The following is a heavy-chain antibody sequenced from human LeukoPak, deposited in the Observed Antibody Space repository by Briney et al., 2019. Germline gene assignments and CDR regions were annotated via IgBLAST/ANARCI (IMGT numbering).Heavy chain of an antibody. CDR2: ISGSSIYI. CDR1: GFTFSTYS. Sequence: GGSLRLSCAASGFTFSTYSMNWVRQAPGKGLEWVSSISGSSIYIYYADSVKGRFTISRDNAKNSLYLQTNSLRAEDTAVYYCARDPPYYDSSGYYYDYWGQGTLVTVSS. D-gene: IGHD3-22*01. V-gene: IGHV3-21*01. CDR3: ARDPPYYDSSGYYYDY. J-gene: IGHJ4*02.